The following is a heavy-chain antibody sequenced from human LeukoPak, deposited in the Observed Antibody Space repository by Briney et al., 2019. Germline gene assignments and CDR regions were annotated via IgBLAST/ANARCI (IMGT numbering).Heavy chain of an antibody. Sequence: GGSLRLSCAASGFIISRDSMNWVRQAPGKGLEWIAYISRDSGIKYYADSVRGRFTISRDNAKNSLYLQMHSLRAEDTAVYFCVRDNPRCCGVVPANIDDYWGQGTLVTVSS. CDR2: ISRDSGIK. CDR3: VRDNPRCCGVVPANIDDY. J-gene: IGHJ4*02. V-gene: IGHV3-48*01. CDR1: GFIISRDS. D-gene: IGHD2-15*01.